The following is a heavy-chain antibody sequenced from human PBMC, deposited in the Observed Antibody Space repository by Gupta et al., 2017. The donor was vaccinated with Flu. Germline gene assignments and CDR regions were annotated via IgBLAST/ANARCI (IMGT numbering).Heavy chain of an antibody. Sequence: QVQLQQWGAGLLKPSETLSLTCAVYGGSFSGYYWSWIRQPPGQGLEWIGEINHSGSTNYNPSLKSRVTISVDTSKNQFSLKLSSVTAADTAVYYCARGSANWNYSLGYYYYYMDVWGKGTTVTVSS. CDR2: INHSGST. D-gene: IGHD1-7*01. J-gene: IGHJ6*03. CDR3: ARGSANWNYSLGYYYYYMDV. CDR1: GGSFSGYY. V-gene: IGHV4-34*01.